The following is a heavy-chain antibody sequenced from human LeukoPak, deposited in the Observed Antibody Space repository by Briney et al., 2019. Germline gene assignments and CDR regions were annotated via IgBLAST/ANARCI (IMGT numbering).Heavy chain of an antibody. CDR1: GYTFTSYG. V-gene: IGHV1-18*01. D-gene: IGHD5-18*01. Sequence: ASVKVSCKASGYTFTSYGISWVRQAPGQGLEWMGWISAYNGNTNYAQKLQGRVTMTTDTSTSTAYMELRSLRSDDTAVYYCARDSGGYSYGYYYYYGMDVRGQGTTVTVSS. J-gene: IGHJ6*02. CDR2: ISAYNGNT. CDR3: ARDSGGYSYGYYYYYGMDV.